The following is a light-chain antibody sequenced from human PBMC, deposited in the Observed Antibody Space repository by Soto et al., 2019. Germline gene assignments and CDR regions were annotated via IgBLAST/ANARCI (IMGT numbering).Light chain of an antibody. CDR1: QNIATY. CDR3: QQSYSTPPDYT. CDR2: AAS. V-gene: IGKV1-39*01. Sequence: DIQMTQSPSSLSASVGDRVTITCRASQNIATYLNWYQHKPGKAPKLLIYAASTLHSGVPSRFSGSGSRTYFTLTISSLQPEDFATYYCQQSYSTPPDYTFGQGTKLEI. J-gene: IGKJ2*01.